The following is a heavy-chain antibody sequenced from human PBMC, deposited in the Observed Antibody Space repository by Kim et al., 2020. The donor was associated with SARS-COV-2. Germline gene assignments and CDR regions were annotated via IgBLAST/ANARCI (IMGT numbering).Heavy chain of an antibody. Sequence: ASVKVSCKASGYTFTGYYMHWVRQAPGQGLEWMGWINPNSGGTNYAQKFQGRVTMTRDTSISTAYMELSRLRSDDTAVYYCARDLFRSSSGWEYYYYYYGMDVWGQGTTVTVFS. J-gene: IGHJ6*02. CDR1: GYTFTGYY. CDR3: ARDLFRSSSGWEYYYYYYGMDV. D-gene: IGHD6-19*01. V-gene: IGHV1-2*02. CDR2: INPNSGGT.